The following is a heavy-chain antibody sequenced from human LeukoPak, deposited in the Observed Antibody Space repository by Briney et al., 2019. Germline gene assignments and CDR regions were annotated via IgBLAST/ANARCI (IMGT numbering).Heavy chain of an antibody. D-gene: IGHD3-10*01. V-gene: IGHV3-21*01. Sequence: GGSLRLSCAASGFTFSSYSMNWVRQAPGKGLEWVSSISSSSSYIYYADSVKGRFTISRDNAKNSLYLQMNSLRAEDTAVYYRARWFGEFLYYFDYWGQGTLVTVSS. CDR3: ARWFGEFLYYFDY. CDR1: GFTFSSYS. CDR2: ISSSSSYI. J-gene: IGHJ4*02.